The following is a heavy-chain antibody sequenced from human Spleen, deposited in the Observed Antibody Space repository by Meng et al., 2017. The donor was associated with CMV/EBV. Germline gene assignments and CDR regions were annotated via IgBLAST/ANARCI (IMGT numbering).Heavy chain of an antibody. V-gene: IGHV3-23*03. Sequence: GESLKISCVGSGYTFSTYAMSWVRQAPGRGLEWVSGIYTDGSTTHYSDSVKGRFTISRDNLRNTVYLQLDSLRGDDTAVYYCAKGRQAPGATGVLSWGPKAVTARGSYGIDVWGQGTTVTVSS. CDR3: AKGRQAPGATGVLSWGPKAVTARGSYGIDV. D-gene: IGHD4-23*01. J-gene: IGHJ6*02. CDR1: GYTFSTYA. CDR2: IYTDGSTT.